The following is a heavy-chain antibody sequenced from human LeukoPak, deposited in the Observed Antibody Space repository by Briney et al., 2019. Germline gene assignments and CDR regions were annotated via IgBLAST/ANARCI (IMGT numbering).Heavy chain of an antibody. CDR2: FYYSWGS. CDR1: GAFISCFN. CDR3: ARMVIRAYCSGGGCYEHAFDI. J-gene: IGHJ3*02. Sequence: AEPLTLTCSASGAFISCFNGRGLQQPPKKGLWWVGYFYYSWGSKCNPSLKSRVTISVDTSKNQFSLKLRSVTAADTAVYYCARMVIRAYCSGGGCYEHAFDIWGQGTLVTVSS. D-gene: IGHD2-15*01. V-gene: IGHV4-59*08.